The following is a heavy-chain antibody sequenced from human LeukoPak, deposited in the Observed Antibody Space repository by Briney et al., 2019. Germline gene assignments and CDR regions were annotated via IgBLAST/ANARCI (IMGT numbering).Heavy chain of an antibody. J-gene: IGHJ4*02. CDR1: GFTFSSYG. V-gene: IGHV3-33*06. D-gene: IGHD6-13*01. Sequence: GRSLRLSCAASGFTFSSYGMHWVRQAPGRGLEWVAVIWYDGSNKYYADSVKGRFTISRDNSKNTLYLQMNSLRAEDTAVYYCAKDRGIAAAGPLTDWGQGTLVTVSS. CDR2: IWYDGSNK. CDR3: AKDRGIAAAGPLTD.